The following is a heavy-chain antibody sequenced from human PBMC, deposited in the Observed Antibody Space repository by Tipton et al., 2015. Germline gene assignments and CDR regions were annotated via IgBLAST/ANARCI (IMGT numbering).Heavy chain of an antibody. CDR3: ARGYCSGAGCARAFDI. D-gene: IGHD2-15*01. CDR2: IYSSATT. Sequence: TLSLTCTVSGGSISSYYWNWIRQSPGKGLEWIGYIYSSATTSYSSALRSRVTISVDTSKNQFSLNLTSVTAADTAVYYCARGYCSGAGCARAFDIWGQGTMVTVSS. J-gene: IGHJ3*02. V-gene: IGHV4-59*12. CDR1: GGSISSYY.